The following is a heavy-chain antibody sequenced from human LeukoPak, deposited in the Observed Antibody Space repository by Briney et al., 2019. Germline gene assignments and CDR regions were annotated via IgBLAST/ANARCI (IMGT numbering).Heavy chain of an antibody. J-gene: IGHJ4*02. CDR3: ARGPPGWYYDSSGYYRYYFDY. V-gene: IGHV4-34*01. D-gene: IGHD3-22*01. CDR1: GGSFSGYY. Sequence: SETLSLTCAVYGGSFSGYYWSWIRQPPGKGLEWIGEINHSGSTNYNPSLKSRVTISVDTSKNQFSLKLRSVTAADTAVYYCARGPPGWYYDSSGYYRYYFDYWGQGTLVTVSS. CDR2: INHSGST.